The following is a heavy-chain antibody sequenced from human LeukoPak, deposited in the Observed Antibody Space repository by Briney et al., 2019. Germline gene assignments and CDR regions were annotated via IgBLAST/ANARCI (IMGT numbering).Heavy chain of an antibody. J-gene: IGHJ4*02. CDR2: INPSGGST. CDR3: ARDGNSRNHDYGLGGPDY. Sequence: ASVKVSCKASGYTFTSYYMHWVRQAPGQGLEWMGIINPSGGSTSYAQKFQGRVTMTRDTSTSTVYMELSSLRSEDTAVYYCARDGNSRNHDYGLGGPDYWGQGTLVTASS. V-gene: IGHV1-46*01. D-gene: IGHD4-17*01. CDR1: GYTFTSYY.